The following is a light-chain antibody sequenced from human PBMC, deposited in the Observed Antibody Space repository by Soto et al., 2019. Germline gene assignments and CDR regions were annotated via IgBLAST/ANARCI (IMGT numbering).Light chain of an antibody. V-gene: IGKV3D-15*01. J-gene: IGKJ1*01. Sequence: EIVLTQSPGTLSLSPGERATLSCRAAQDVTTNFAWYQLKRGQPPRLLIFGASIRDTGLPDRFSGSGSGTEFTLTISSLQPDDFATYYCQQYNSYLWTFGQGTKVDI. CDR3: QQYNSYLWT. CDR1: QDVTTN. CDR2: GAS.